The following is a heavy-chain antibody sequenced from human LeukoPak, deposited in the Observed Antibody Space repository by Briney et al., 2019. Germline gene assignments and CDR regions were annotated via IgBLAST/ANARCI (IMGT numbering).Heavy chain of an antibody. J-gene: IGHJ4*02. CDR3: ARSPDILTGENFDY. Sequence: ASVKVSCKASGYTFTSYCMHWVRQAPGQGLEWMGIINPSGGSTSYAQKFQGRVTMTRDMSTSTAYMELSRLRSDDTAVFYCARSPDILTGENFDYWGQGTLVTVSS. D-gene: IGHD3-9*01. CDR1: GYTFTSYC. V-gene: IGHV1-46*01. CDR2: INPSGGST.